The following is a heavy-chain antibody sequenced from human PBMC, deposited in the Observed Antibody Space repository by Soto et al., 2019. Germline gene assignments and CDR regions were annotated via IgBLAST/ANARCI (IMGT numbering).Heavy chain of an antibody. Sequence: GGSLRLSCAASGFTFSSYSMNWVRQAPGKGLEWVSSISSSSSYIYYADSVKGRFTISRDNAKNSLYLQMNSLRAEYTAVYYCAREQNDAFDIWGQGTMVTVSS. CDR1: GFTFSSYS. CDR3: AREQNDAFDI. CDR2: ISSSSSYI. J-gene: IGHJ3*02. V-gene: IGHV3-21*01.